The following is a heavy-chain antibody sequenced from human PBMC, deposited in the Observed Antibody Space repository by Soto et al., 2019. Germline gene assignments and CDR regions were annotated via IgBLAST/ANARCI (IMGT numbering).Heavy chain of an antibody. Sequence: SETLSLTCAVYGGSFSGYYWSWIRQPPGKGLEWIGEINHSGSTNYNLSLKSRVTISVDTSKNQFSLKLSSVTAADTAVYYCARGAVREELRGAYCSGGSCYPGPDFDYWGQGTLVTVSS. D-gene: IGHD2-15*01. CDR1: GGSFSGYY. CDR2: INHSGST. V-gene: IGHV4-34*01. CDR3: ARGAVREELRGAYCSGGSCYPGPDFDY. J-gene: IGHJ4*02.